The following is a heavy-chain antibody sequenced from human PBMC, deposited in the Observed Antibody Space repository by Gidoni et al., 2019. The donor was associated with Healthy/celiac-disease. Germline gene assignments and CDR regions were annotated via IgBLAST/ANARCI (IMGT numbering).Heavy chain of an antibody. Sequence: EVQLLESGGGLVQPGGSLRLSCAASGFTFSSYAMSWVRQAPGKGLEWVSAISGSGGSTYYADSVKGRFTISRDNSKNTLYLQMNSLRAEDTAVYYCAKAFEDKEHGDIGWFDPWGQGTLVTVSS. D-gene: IGHD4-17*01. CDR3: AKAFEDKEHGDIGWFDP. J-gene: IGHJ5*02. CDR1: GFTFSSYA. V-gene: IGHV3-23*01. CDR2: ISGSGGST.